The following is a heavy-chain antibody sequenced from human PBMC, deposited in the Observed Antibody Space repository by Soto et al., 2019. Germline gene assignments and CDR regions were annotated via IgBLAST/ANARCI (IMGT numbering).Heavy chain of an antibody. V-gene: IGHV4-34*01. CDR1: GGSFSGYY. Sequence: SETLSLTCAVYGGSFSGYYWSWIRQPPGKGLEWIGEINHSGSTNYNPSLKSRVTISVDTSKNQFSLKLSSVTAADTAAYYCARVDYDFWSGYLDFDYWGQGTLVTVSS. CDR3: ARVDYDFWSGYLDFDY. J-gene: IGHJ4*02. D-gene: IGHD3-3*01. CDR2: INHSGST.